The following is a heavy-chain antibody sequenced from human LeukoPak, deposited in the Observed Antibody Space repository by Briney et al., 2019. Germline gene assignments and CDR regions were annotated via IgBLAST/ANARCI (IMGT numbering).Heavy chain of an antibody. V-gene: IGHV4-31*02. CDR2: IYYSGST. J-gene: IGHJ3*02. CDR3: ARPGAFDI. Sequence: LEWIGYIYYSGSTYYNPSLKSRVTISVDTSKNQFSLKLSSVTAADTAVYYCARPGAFDIWGQGTMVTVSS.